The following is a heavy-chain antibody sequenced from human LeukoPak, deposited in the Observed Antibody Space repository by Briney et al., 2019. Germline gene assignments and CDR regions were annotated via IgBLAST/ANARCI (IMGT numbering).Heavy chain of an antibody. D-gene: IGHD2-2*01. CDR2: ISYDGSKK. CDR1: GFTFSSYA. Sequence: GGSPRLSCAASGFTFSSYAMHWVRQAPGKGLEWVAVISYDGSKKYYADSVKGRFTISRDNSKNTLYLQMNSLRAEDTAVYYCARDRTDEAFDIWGQGTMVTVSS. J-gene: IGHJ3*02. V-gene: IGHV3-30*04. CDR3: ARDRTDEAFDI.